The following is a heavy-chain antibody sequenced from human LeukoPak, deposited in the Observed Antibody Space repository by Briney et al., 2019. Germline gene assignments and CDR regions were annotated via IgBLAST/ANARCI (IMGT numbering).Heavy chain of an antibody. CDR2: IIPMFATGTA. CDR3: ARDLEEVVITAHAFEI. Sequence: GASVKVSCRASGGTFNNYAVSWVRQAPGQGLEWVGGIIPMFATGTADYAPKFRGRVRITADESTGTVYLDLNSLRSEDTAVYFCARDLEEVVITAHAFEIWGPGTMLTVSS. D-gene: IGHD3-22*01. CDR1: GGTFNNYA. V-gene: IGHV1-69*13. J-gene: IGHJ3*02.